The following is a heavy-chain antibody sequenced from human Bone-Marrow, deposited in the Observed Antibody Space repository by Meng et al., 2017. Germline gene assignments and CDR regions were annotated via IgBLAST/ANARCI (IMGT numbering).Heavy chain of an antibody. D-gene: IGHD2-2*01. CDR1: GYTFTSYG. Sequence: ASVKVSCKASGYTFTSYGISWVRQAPGQGLEWMGWISAYNGNTNYAQKLQGRVTMTTDTSTSTAYMELRSLRSDDTAVYYCARVLGYCSSTSCHNWFDPWGQGNRVTVSS. J-gene: IGHJ5*02. CDR2: ISAYNGNT. V-gene: IGHV1-18*01. CDR3: ARVLGYCSSTSCHNWFDP.